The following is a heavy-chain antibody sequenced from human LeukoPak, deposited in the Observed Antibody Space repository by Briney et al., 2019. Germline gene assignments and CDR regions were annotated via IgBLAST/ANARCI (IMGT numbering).Heavy chain of an antibody. D-gene: IGHD1-1*01. CDR3: ARSEKNWNFDY. J-gene: IGHJ4*02. CDR2: IYYSGST. Sequence: SETLSLTCTVSGGSISSSSYYWGWIRQPPGKGLEWIGSIYYSGSTCYNPSLKSRVTISVDTSKNQFSLKLSSVTAADTAVYYCARSEKNWNFDYWGQGTLVTVSS. CDR1: GGSISSSSYY. V-gene: IGHV4-39*01.